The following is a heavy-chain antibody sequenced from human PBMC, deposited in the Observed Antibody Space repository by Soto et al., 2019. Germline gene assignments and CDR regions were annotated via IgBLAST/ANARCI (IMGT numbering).Heavy chain of an antibody. D-gene: IGHD6-13*01. Sequence: ASVKVSCKVSGYTLTELSMHWVRQAPGKGLEWMGGFDPEDGETIYAQKFQGRVTMTEDTSTDTAYMELSSLRSEDTAVYYCATDHQGTSYSSTWRSFDYWGQGTLVTVSS. V-gene: IGHV1-24*01. CDR1: GYTLTELS. J-gene: IGHJ4*02. CDR3: ATDHQGTSYSSTWRSFDY. CDR2: FDPEDGET.